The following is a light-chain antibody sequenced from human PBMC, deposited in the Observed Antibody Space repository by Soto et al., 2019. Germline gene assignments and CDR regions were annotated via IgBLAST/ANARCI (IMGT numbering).Light chain of an antibody. Sequence: DIQMTQSPSTLSASVGDRVTITFRASQSISDWLAWFQLKPVKAPKLLIYDASSLESGVPSRFSGSGSGTEFTLTISSLQPDDFATYYCQQYNNYSTFGQGTKVDIK. CDR3: QQYNNYST. V-gene: IGKV1-5*01. CDR1: QSISDW. J-gene: IGKJ1*01. CDR2: DAS.